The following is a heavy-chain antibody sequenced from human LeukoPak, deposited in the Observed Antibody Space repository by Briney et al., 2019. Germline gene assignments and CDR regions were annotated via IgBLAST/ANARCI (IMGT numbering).Heavy chain of an antibody. Sequence: GGSLRLSCAASGFTFSSYSMNWVRQAPGKGLEWVPSISSSSSYIYYADSVKGRFTISRDSAKNSLYLQMNSLRAEDTAVYYCARDRGSYTIGYFDYWGQGTLSPSPQ. CDR1: GFTFSSYS. CDR3: ARDRGSYTIGYFDY. J-gene: IGHJ4*02. D-gene: IGHD1-1*01. CDR2: ISSSSSYI. V-gene: IGHV3-21*01.